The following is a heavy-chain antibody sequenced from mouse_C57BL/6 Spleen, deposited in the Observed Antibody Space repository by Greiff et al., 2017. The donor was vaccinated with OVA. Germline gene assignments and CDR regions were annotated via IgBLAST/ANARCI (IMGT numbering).Heavy chain of an antibody. J-gene: IGHJ3*01. CDR2: ISSGGDYI. V-gene: IGHV5-9-1*02. D-gene: IGHD6-1*01. CDR1: GFTFSSYA. Sequence: EVKVEESGEGLVKPGGSLKLSCAASGFTFSSYAMSWVRQTPEKRLEWVAYISSGGDYIYYADTVKGRFTISRDNARNTLYLQMSSLKSEDTAMYYCTRGLAWFAYWGQGTLVTVSA. CDR3: TRGLAWFAY.